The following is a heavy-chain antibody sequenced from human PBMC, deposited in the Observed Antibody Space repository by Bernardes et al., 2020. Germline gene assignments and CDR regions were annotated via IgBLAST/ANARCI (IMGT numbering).Heavy chain of an antibody. J-gene: IGHJ4*02. D-gene: IGHD6-25*01. CDR1: GFTFSSYS. Sequence: GGSLRLSCAASGFTFSSYSMNWVRQAPGKGLEWVSSISSSSSYIYYADSVKGRFTISRDNAKNSLYLQMNSLRAEDTAVYYCARDKGSTGSLDYWGQGTLVTVSS. CDR2: ISSSSSYI. CDR3: ARDKGSTGSLDY. V-gene: IGHV3-21*01.